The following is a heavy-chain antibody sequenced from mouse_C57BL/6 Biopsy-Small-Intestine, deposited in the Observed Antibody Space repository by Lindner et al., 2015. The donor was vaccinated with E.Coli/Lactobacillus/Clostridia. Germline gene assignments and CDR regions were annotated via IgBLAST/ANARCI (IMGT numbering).Heavy chain of an antibody. J-gene: IGHJ2*01. V-gene: IGHV1-7*01. CDR3: ARHSIYFGSSSFDY. Sequence: VQLQESGTELAKPGASVKLSCKASGYTFTTFWMHWVKQRPGQGLEWIGFINPASGYSVYNQKFKDRATLTADKSSATAYMQLSSLTYEDSAVYHCARHSIYFGSSSFDYWGQGTTLTVSS. CDR1: GYTFTTFW. D-gene: IGHD1-1*01. CDR2: INPASGYS.